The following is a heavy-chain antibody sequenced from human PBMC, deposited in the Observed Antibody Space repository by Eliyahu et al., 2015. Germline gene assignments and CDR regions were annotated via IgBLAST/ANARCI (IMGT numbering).Heavy chain of an antibody. J-gene: IGHJ5*02. CDR1: SGXISXGXYY. V-gene: IGHV4-31*03. CDR3: ARQDRYSSGGSWSNWFDP. D-gene: IGHD2-15*01. Sequence: QVQLQESGPGLVKPSQTLSLTCTVSSGXISXGXYYWSWIRQXPGKGLEWIGYIYYSGSTYYNPSLKSRVTISLDTSKNQFSLKLSSVTAADTAVYYCARQDRYSSGGSWSNWFDPWGQGTLVTVSS. CDR2: IYYSGST.